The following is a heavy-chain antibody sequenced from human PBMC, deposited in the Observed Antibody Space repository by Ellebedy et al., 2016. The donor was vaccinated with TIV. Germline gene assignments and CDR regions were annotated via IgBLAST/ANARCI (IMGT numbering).Heavy chain of an antibody. CDR1: GYTFTSYD. J-gene: IGHJ5*02. CDR3: ARGSLPLGYDFWSGYYMFYWFDP. CDR2: MNPNSGNT. D-gene: IGHD3-3*01. Sequence: ASVKVSCKASGYTFTSYDINWVRQATGQGLEWMGWMNPNSGNTGYAQKFQGRVTMTRNTSISKAYMEMSSLRSEDTAVYYCARGSLPLGYDFWSGYYMFYWFDPWGQGTLVTVSS. V-gene: IGHV1-8*01.